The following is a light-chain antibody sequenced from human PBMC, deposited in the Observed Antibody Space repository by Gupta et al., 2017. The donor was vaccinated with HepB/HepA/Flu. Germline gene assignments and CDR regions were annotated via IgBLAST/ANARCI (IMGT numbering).Light chain of an antibody. J-gene: IGKJ4*01. Sequence: DIQMTQSPSSLSASVGDRVTITCRASQSISSYLNWYQQKPGKAPKFLIYAASSVQNGVPSRFSGSGSGTDYTLTISRLQPEDSATYYCQQRDSFPLTFGRGTKVEIK. CDR2: AAS. CDR3: QQRDSFPLT. CDR1: QSISSY. V-gene: IGKV1-39*01.